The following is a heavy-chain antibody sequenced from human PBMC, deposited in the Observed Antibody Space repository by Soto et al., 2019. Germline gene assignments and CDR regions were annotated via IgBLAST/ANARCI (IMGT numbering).Heavy chain of an antibody. V-gene: IGHV3-33*01. J-gene: IGHJ6*02. CDR2: IWYDGSNK. Sequence: GGSLRLSCAASGFTFSSYGMHWVRQAPGKGLEWVAVIWYDGSNKYYADSVKGRFTISRDNSKNTLYLQMNSLRAEDTAVYYCARDDIEIAAACTWAAYYYYGMDVWGHGTPVTVSS. CDR3: ARDDIEIAAACTWAAYYYYGMDV. CDR1: GFTFSSYG. D-gene: IGHD6-13*01.